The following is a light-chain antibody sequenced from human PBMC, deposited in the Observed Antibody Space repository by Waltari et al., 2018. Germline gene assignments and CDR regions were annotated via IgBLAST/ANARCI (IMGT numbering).Light chain of an antibody. V-gene: IGLV1-40*01. CDR1: GSNIGAGYE. CDR2: GSS. Sequence: QSVLTQPPSVSGAPGQRVTIPCTGSGSNIGAGYEIHWYQHLPRAAPKLLIYGSSSRPLGVPDRFFGSTSGTSASLAITGLQAEDEGDYYCQSYDTSLSVVFGGGTKLTVL. J-gene: IGLJ3*02. CDR3: QSYDTSLSVV.